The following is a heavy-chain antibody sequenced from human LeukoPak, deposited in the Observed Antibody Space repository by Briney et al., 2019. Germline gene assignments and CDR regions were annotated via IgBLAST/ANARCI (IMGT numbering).Heavy chain of an antibody. D-gene: IGHD3-22*01. CDR2: INSDGSST. Sequence: GGSLRLSCVASGFPFSSYGMHWVRQAPGKGLVWVSRINSDGSSTSYTDSVKGRFTISRDNAKNTLYLQMNSLGAEDTAVYYCARGFSSAYYHFDYWGQGTLVTVSS. CDR1: GFPFSSYG. V-gene: IGHV3-74*01. CDR3: ARGFSSAYYHFDY. J-gene: IGHJ4*02.